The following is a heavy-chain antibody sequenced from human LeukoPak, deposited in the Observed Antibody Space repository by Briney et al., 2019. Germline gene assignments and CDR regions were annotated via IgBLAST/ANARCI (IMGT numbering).Heavy chain of an antibody. J-gene: IGHJ4*02. D-gene: IGHD2-15*01. Sequence: GGSLRLSCAASGFTFSGYDMNWVRQAPGKGLEWVANIKQDGSEKYYVDSVKGRFTISRDNAKNSLYLQMNSLRDEDTAVYYCAKDRYCSGVWGQGTLVTVSS. CDR3: AKDRYCSGV. CDR1: GFTFSGYD. V-gene: IGHV3-7*01. CDR2: IKQDGSEK.